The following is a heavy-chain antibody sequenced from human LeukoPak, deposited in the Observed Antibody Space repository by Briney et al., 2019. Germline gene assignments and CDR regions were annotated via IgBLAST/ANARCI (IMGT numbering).Heavy chain of an antibody. CDR3: ARGRIAVAAFYYFDY. CDR1: GGSISSSSYY. V-gene: IGHV4-39*07. J-gene: IGHJ4*02. D-gene: IGHD6-19*01. CDR2: IYYSGST. Sequence: PSETLSLTCTVSGGSISSSSYYWGWIRQPPGKGLEWIGSIYYSGSTYYNPSLKSRVTMSVDTSKNQFSLKLSSVTAADTAVYYCARGRIAVAAFYYFDYWGQGTLVTVSS.